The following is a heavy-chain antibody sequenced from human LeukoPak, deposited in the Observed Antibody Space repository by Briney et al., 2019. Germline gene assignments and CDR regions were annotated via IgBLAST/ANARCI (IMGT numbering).Heavy chain of an antibody. J-gene: IGHJ4*02. CDR2: IRSDGSNK. D-gene: IGHD3-22*01. Sequence: GGSLRLSCAASGFTFSDYGMHWVRQAPGKGLEWVAFIRSDGSNKYYADSVKGRFTISRDNSKNTLYLQMNSLRAEDTAVYYCAKDPDYYDSSGYPYWGQGTLVTVSS. CDR1: GFTFSDYG. CDR3: AKDPDYYDSSGYPY. V-gene: IGHV3-30*02.